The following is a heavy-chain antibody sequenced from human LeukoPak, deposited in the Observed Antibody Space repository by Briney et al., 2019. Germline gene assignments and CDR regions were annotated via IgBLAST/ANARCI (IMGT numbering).Heavy chain of an antibody. CDR3: AKDRLVIVGATRWFDP. V-gene: IGHV3-23*01. CDR2: ISGSGGST. D-gene: IGHD1-26*01. CDR1: GFTFSSYA. J-gene: IGHJ5*02. Sequence: GGSLRLSCAASGFTFSSYAMSWVRQAPGKGLEWVSAISGSGGSTYYADSVKGRFTISRDNSKNTLYLQMNSLRAEDTAVYYCAKDRLVIVGATRWFDPWGQGTLVTVSS.